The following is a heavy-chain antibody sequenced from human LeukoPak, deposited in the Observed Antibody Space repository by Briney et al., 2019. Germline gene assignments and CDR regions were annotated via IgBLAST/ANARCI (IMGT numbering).Heavy chain of an antibody. D-gene: IGHD2-21*02. CDR1: GDFISRYY. V-gene: IGHV4-59*01. J-gene: IGHJ4*02. CDR2: VYDRGGT. CDR3: ARASDSGDWHLGY. Sequence: SETLSLTCIVSGDFISRYYWSWLRQSPGKGLEWIGYVYDRGGTNYNPSLKSRAIISADTSKNQFSLKVTSVTAADTAVYYCARASDSGDWHLGYWGQGTLVTVSS.